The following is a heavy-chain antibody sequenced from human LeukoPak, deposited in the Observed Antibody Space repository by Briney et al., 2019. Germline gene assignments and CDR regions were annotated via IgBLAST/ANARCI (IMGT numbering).Heavy chain of an antibody. CDR3: AREPTTVSPPG. Sequence: PGGSLRLSCAASGFTFSTYWMSWVRQAPGKGLEWVANINQDASEAYYVDSVKGRFTISRDNAKNSLYLQMNSLRAEDTAVYYCAREPTTVSPPGWGQGTLVIVSS. J-gene: IGHJ4*02. CDR1: GFTFSTYW. V-gene: IGHV3-7*01. D-gene: IGHD4-11*01. CDR2: INQDASEA.